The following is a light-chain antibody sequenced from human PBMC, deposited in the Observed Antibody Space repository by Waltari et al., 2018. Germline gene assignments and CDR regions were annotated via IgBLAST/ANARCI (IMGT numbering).Light chain of an antibody. J-gene: IGKJ5*01. V-gene: IGKV2-28*01. CDR3: MEALQSVT. Sequence: DIVMTQSPLSLPVTPGEPASISCRSSQSLLHSNGYNYLDWYRQKPGQSPQILIYLGSNRASGVPDRFSGSGSGTDFTLKISRVEAEDAGVYYCMEALQSVTFGQGTRLEIK. CDR1: QSLLHSNGYNY. CDR2: LGS.